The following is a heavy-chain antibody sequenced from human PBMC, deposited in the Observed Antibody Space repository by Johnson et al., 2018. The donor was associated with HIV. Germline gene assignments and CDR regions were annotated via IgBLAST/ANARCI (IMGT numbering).Heavy chain of an antibody. D-gene: IGHD2-15*01. Sequence: VQLVESGGGLVQPGGSLRLSCAASGFTVSSNYMSWVRQAPGKGLEWVSLIFSVGNTYYADAVKGRFTISRENARTSLYLQMNSLRAEDTAVYYCARDQGVRRVVVFDDAFDIWGQGTMVTVSS. CDR1: GFTVSSNY. J-gene: IGHJ3*02. CDR3: ARDQGVRRVVVFDDAFDI. CDR2: IFSVGNT. V-gene: IGHV3-66*01.